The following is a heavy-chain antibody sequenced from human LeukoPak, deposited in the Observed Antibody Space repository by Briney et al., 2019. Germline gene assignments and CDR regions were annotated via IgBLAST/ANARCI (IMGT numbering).Heavy chain of an antibody. CDR1: GFTVSSNY. V-gene: IGHV3-66*01. D-gene: IGHD3-10*02. J-gene: IGHJ4*02. CDR3: ARGRGNYYVSFDY. CDR2: IYSGGST. Sequence: GGSLRLSCAASGFTVSSNYMHWVRQAPGKGLEWVSVIYSGGSTYYADSVKGRFTISRDNSKNTLYLQMNSLRAEDTAVYYCARGRGNYYVSFDYWGQGTLVTVSS.